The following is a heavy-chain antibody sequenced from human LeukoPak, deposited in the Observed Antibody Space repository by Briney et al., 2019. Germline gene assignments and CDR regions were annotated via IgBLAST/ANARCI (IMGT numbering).Heavy chain of an antibody. CDR2: IIPIFGTA. D-gene: IGHD5-24*01. Sequence: SVKVSCKASGGTFSSYAISWVRQAPGQGLEWMGGIIPIFGTANYAQKFQGRVTITADESTSTAYMELSSLTSDDTAVYYCVTDPYTTRDDYNFEPQGAYWGQGTLVTVSS. CDR3: VTDPYTTRDDYNFEPQGAY. V-gene: IGHV1-69*13. CDR1: GGTFSSYA. J-gene: IGHJ4*02.